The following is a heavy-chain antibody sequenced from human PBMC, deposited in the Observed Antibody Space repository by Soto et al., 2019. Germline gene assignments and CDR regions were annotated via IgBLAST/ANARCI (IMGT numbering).Heavy chain of an antibody. J-gene: IGHJ3*02. CDR1: GGSITSDGFY. CDR2: FYYTGST. CDR3: ASGPFHI. V-gene: IGHV4-31*03. Sequence: QVQLQESGPGLLKPSQTLSLTCTVSGGSITSDGFYWTWIRQRPGKGLEWIAYFYYTGSTFYNPSLKSRLTISLDKSANRFALKMTSVTAADTAIYFCASGPFHIWGQGTMVVVSS.